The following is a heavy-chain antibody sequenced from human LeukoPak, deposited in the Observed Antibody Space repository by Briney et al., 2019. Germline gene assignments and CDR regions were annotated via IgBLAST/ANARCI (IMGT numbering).Heavy chain of an antibody. J-gene: IGHJ5*02. D-gene: IGHD3-10*01. V-gene: IGHV3-48*04. CDR2: ISSSSSTI. CDR1: GFTFSSYS. Sequence: GGSLRLSCAASGFTFSSYSMNWVRQAPGKGLEWVSYISSSSSTIYYADSVKGRFTISRDNAKNSLYLQMNRLRAEDTAVYYCARDRITMVRGARFNWFDPWGQGTLVTVSS. CDR3: ARDRITMVRGARFNWFDP.